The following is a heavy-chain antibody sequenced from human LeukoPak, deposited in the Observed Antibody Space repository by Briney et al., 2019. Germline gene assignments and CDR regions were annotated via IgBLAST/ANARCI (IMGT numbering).Heavy chain of an antibody. CDR3: ARAPRYCSGGSCYPRVFDY. CDR2: ISYSGST. D-gene: IGHD2-15*01. V-gene: IGHV4-39*07. Sequence: SETLSLTCTVSGGSISSTGFYWAWIRQPPGKGLEWIGTISYSGSTYYNPSLKSRVTISVDTSKNQFSLKLSSVTAADTAVYYCARAPRYCSGGSCYPRVFDYWGQGTLVTVSS. J-gene: IGHJ4*02. CDR1: GGSISSTGFY.